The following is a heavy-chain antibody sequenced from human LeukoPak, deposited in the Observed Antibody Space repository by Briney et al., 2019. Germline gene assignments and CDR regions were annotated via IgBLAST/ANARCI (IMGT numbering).Heavy chain of an antibody. CDR2: MNPNSGNT. CDR3: ARGFRAVAGRTTY. V-gene: IGHV1-8*01. Sequence: GASVKVSCKASGDTFTSYDINWVRQATGQGLEWMGWMNPNSGNTGYAQKFQGRVTMTRNTYISTAYMELSSLRSEDTAVYYCARGFRAVAGRTTYWGQGTLLTVSS. CDR1: GDTFTSYD. J-gene: IGHJ4*02. D-gene: IGHD6-19*01.